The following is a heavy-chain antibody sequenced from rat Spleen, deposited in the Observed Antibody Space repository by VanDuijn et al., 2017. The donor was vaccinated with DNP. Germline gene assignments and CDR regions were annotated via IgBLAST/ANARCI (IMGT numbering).Heavy chain of an antibody. V-gene: IGHV5-31*01. CDR1: GFTFSYYW. CDR3: ARYSLIKRVWDY. J-gene: IGHJ2*01. D-gene: IGHD4-1*01. CDR2: ITSGAGTT. Sequence: EVQLVESGGDLVQPGRSLKLSCVASGFTFSYYWMTWIRQVPGKGLEWIASITSGAGTTSYADSVKGRFTVSRDDSGNTLYLQMNSLRSEDMATYYCARYSLIKRVWDYWGQGVTVTVSS.